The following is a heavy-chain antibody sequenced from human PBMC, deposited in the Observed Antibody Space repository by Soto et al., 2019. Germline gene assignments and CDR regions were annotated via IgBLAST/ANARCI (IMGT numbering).Heavy chain of an antibody. V-gene: IGHV4-34*01. CDR1: GGSISGFF. CDR3: AREGATNV. D-gene: IGHD3-16*01. CDR2: INHSGGT. J-gene: IGHJ6*02. Sequence: QVQLQQWGAGLLKPSETLSLTCAVYGGSISGFFWSWIRQPPGKGLEYIGEINHSGGTNYNPSLKSRVTISIDTSKNQFSLKLSSVTAADTAVYYCAREGATNVWGQGTTVTVSS.